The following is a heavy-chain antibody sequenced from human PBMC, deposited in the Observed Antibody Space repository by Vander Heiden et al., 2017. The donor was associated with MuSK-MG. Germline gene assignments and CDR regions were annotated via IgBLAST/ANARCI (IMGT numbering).Heavy chain of an antibody. CDR2: INRDGGTT. Sequence: EVQLVESGGGLIQPGGSLRLSCAASGFTFSNHWMHWVRQAPGKGLVWVSRINRDGGTTGYADSVKGRFTVSRDNAENTLYLQMNSLRVEDTAVYYCTRDFDDPSGFWGQGTMGTVSS. CDR1: GFTFSNHW. D-gene: IGHD3-3*01. V-gene: IGHV3-74*01. CDR3: TRDFDDPSGF. J-gene: IGHJ3*01.